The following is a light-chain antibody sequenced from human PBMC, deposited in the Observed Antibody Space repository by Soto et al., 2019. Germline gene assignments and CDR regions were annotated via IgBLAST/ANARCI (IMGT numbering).Light chain of an antibody. CDR2: GAS. V-gene: IGKV1-39*01. CDR3: QQSYSTPPIT. CDR1: QNIDNY. J-gene: IGKJ5*01. Sequence: DIQMTQSPSSLSASLGDRVTITCRASQNIDNYLNWYQQKPGTAPKLLISGASSLQSGVSSRFSGSGSGTDFTLNISSLQPEDSATYYCQQSYSTPPITFGQGTRMEI.